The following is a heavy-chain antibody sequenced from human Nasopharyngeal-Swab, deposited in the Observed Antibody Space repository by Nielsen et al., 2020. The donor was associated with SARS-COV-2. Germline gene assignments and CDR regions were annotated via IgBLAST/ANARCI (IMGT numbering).Heavy chain of an antibody. CDR3: ARGAPNTVSALDY. V-gene: IGHV1-46*01. Sequence: ERQAAGQGLEWMGIINPSGGSTSYAQKFQGRVTMTRDTSTSTVYMDLSSLRSEDTAVYYCARGAPNTVSALDYWGQGTPVTVSS. D-gene: IGHD4-11*01. CDR2: INPSGGST. J-gene: IGHJ4*02.